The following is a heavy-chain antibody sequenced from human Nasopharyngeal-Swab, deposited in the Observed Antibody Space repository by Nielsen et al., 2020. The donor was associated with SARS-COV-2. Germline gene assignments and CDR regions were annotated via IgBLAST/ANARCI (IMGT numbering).Heavy chain of an antibody. CDR1: GFTFSSYA. CDR2: ISSSGSTI. CDR3: ATDYYDSSGAHGVFDY. J-gene: IGHJ4*02. V-gene: IGHV3-11*01. D-gene: IGHD3-22*01. Sequence: GSLRLSCAASGFTFSSYAMSWIRQAPGKGLEWVSYISSSGSTIYYADSVKGRFTISRDNAKNSLYLQMNSLRAEDTAVYYCATDYYDSSGAHGVFDYWGQGTLVTVSS.